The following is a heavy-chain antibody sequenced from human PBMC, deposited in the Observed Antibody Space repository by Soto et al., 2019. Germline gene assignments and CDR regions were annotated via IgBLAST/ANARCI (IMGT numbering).Heavy chain of an antibody. J-gene: IGHJ4*02. CDR3: VKERRFRIFGVVILDY. V-gene: IGHV3-66*01. D-gene: IGHD3-3*01. CDR2: IQSGGST. Sequence: PGGSLRLSCASSGFSVSTKYMSWVRQAPGKGLEWLSLIQSGGSTYYADSVKGRFTISRDNSENTLFLQMNSLRVEDTAVFYCVKERRFRIFGVVILDYWGQG. CDR1: GFSVSTKY.